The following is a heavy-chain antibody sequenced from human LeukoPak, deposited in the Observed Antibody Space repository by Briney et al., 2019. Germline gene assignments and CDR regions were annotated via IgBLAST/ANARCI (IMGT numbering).Heavy chain of an antibody. CDR2: IYYSGST. J-gene: IGHJ4*02. Sequence: KTSETLSLTCTVSGGSITSDYWSWIRQPPGKGLESIGYIYYSGSTNYNPSLKSRVTISVDTSKNQFSLKLISVTAADTAVYYCARVASVGATRALDYWGQGTLVTVSS. V-gene: IGHV4-59*01. CDR1: GGSITSDY. CDR3: ARVASVGATRALDY. D-gene: IGHD1-26*01.